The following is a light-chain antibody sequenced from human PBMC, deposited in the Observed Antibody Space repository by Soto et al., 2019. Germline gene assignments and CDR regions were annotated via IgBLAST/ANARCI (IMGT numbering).Light chain of an antibody. CDR3: QQYNNWPPYT. Sequence: IGMTQSPATLSVSPGEGATLSCRASQSVYSNLAWYQQKPGQAPRLLIYAASTRASGIPARFSGGGSGTDFTHTISSLQSEDFALYYCQQYNNWPPYTFGQGTKLEIK. J-gene: IGKJ2*01. CDR1: QSVYSN. CDR2: AAS. V-gene: IGKV3-15*01.